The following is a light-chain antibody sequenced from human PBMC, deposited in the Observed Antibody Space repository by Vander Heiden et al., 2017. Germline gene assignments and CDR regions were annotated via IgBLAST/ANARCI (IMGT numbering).Light chain of an antibody. CDR1: QGIGND. Sequence: AIQMTQSPSSLSASVGDRVTITCRASQGIGNDLGWYQQKPVKAPKLLIYAVSNLQSGVPSRFSGSGSGTDFTLTISALQPEDFATYYCLQDDSYPYTFGSETKLEIK. CDR3: LQDDSYPYT. J-gene: IGKJ2*01. CDR2: AVS. V-gene: IGKV1-6*01.